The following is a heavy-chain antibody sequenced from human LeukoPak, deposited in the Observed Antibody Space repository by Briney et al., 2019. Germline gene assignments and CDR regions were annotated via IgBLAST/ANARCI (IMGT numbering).Heavy chain of an antibody. CDR2: INPSGGST. V-gene: IGHV1-46*01. J-gene: IGHJ6*03. CDR1: GYTFTSYY. Sequence: ASVKVSCKASGYTFTSYYMHWVRQAPGQGLEWMGIINPSGGSTSYAQKFQGRVTMTRDTSTSTVYMELSSLRSEDTAVYYCARDNPYDFWSGYYSVPPDYYYYYVDVWGKGTTVTVSS. D-gene: IGHD3-3*01. CDR3: ARDNPYDFWSGYYSVPPDYYYYYVDV.